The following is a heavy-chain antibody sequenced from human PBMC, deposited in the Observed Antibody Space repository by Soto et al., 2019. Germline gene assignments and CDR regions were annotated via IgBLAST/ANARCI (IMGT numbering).Heavy chain of an antibody. J-gene: IGHJ6*02. D-gene: IGHD6-19*01. Sequence: GGSLRLSCAASGFSFSNYTMNWVRQAPGKGLDWLSSISRSSSNIFYADSVKGRFTVSRDNANNLLYLQINSLSAEDTAIYYCARDLKVAASNSYFSYGMDVWGQGTTVTVSS. CDR3: ARDLKVAASNSYFSYGMDV. V-gene: IGHV3-21*01. CDR2: ISRSSSNI. CDR1: GFSFSNYT.